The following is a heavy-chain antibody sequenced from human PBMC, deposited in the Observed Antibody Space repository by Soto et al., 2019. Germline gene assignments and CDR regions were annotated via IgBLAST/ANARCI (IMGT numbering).Heavy chain of an antibody. D-gene: IGHD3-10*01. CDR2: ISAYNGNT. CDR1: GYTFTSYG. J-gene: IGHJ4*02. CDR3: ARDIEWHYYGSGSLVQFDY. V-gene: IGHV1-18*01. Sequence: GASVKVSCKASGYTFTSYGISWVRQAPGQGLEWMGWISAYNGNTNYAQKLQGRVTMTTDTSTSTAYMELRGLRSDDTAVYYCARDIEWHYYGSGSLVQFDYWGQGTLVTVSS.